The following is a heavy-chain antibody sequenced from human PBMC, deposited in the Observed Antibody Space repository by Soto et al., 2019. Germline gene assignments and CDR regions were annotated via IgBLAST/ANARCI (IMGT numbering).Heavy chain of an antibody. D-gene: IGHD3-3*01. Sequence: ASVKVSCKASGGTFSSYAISWVRQAPGQGLEWMGWMIPNIGKTGYAQKFQGRVTMTRNTSISTAYMELSSLRSEDTAVYYCARSGYDFWSGYYAGYYYYMDVWGKGTTVTVSS. CDR3: ARSGYDFWSGYYAGYYYYMDV. V-gene: IGHV1-8*02. J-gene: IGHJ6*03. CDR2: MIPNIGKT. CDR1: GGTFSSYA.